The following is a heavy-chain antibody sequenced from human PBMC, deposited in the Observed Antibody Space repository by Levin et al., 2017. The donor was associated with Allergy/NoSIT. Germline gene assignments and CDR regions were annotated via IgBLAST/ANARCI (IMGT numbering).Heavy chain of an antibody. CDR2: ISYDGSNK. CDR3: ARDTYYYDSSGSNTLDY. Sequence: PGGSLRLSCAASGFTFSSYAMHWVRQAPGKGLEWVAVISYDGSNKYYADSVKGRFTISRDNSKNTLYLQMNSLRAEDTAVYYCARDTYYYDSSGSNTLDYWGQGTLVTVSS. CDR1: GFTFSSYA. D-gene: IGHD3-22*01. V-gene: IGHV3-30-3*01. J-gene: IGHJ4*02.